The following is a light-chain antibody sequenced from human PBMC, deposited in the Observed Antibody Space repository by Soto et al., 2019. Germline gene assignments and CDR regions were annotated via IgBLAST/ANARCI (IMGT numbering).Light chain of an antibody. Sequence: SARPSVSHGSRVTHSCRPSQRVGTNLAWYQQKPGQAPRLLIYGASTRATGIPARFSGSGSGTEFTLTISSLQSDDYAAYYYHQYSNRSPWTFGQGTKVDI. J-gene: IGKJ1*01. CDR2: GAS. CDR3: HQYSNRSPWT. CDR1: QRVGTN. V-gene: IGKV3-15*01.